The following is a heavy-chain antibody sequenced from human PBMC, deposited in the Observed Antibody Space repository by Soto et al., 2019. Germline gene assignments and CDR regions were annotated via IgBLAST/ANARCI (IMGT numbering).Heavy chain of an antibody. D-gene: IGHD1-1*01. CDR3: ARGTYFDY. CDR1: GYTLTTYG. J-gene: IGHJ4*02. CDR2: ISAYNDHT. Sequence: QVQLVQSGAEVKKPGASVKVSCKAAGYTLTTYGVSWVRQAPGQGLEWVGWISAYNDHTNYAQKCQGRVTMTTDTSTSTAYMEPRSLRSDDTAVYYCARGTYFDYWGQGTLVTVSS. V-gene: IGHV1-18*01.